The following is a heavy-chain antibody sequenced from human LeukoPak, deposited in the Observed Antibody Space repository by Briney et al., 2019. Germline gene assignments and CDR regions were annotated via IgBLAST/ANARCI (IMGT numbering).Heavy chain of an antibody. D-gene: IGHD1-26*01. J-gene: IGHJ4*02. CDR2: ISSSSAYI. V-gene: IGHV3-21*03. Sequence: GGSLRLSCAASGFTFSSYSMNWVRQAPGKGLEWVSSISSSSAYIYYADSMKGRFTISRDNAKNSLFLQMNSLKTEDTAVYFCTTVDEYRLVGGYWGQGTLVTVSS. CDR1: GFTFSSYS. CDR3: TTVDEYRLVGGY.